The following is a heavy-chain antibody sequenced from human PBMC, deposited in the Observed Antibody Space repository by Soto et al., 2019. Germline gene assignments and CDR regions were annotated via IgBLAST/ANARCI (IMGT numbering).Heavy chain of an antibody. CDR3: AKDRRAGGNYGFYSDF. CDR1: GFTFSSYS. V-gene: IGHV3-23*01. Sequence: PVGSLRLSCASSGFTFSSYSMTWVRQAPGKGLEWVSFSSATGAGTYYADSVKGRFTISRDNSKNTLYLQMTSLRADDTAVYYCAKDRRAGGNYGFYSDFWGQGALVTVSS. CDR2: SSATGAGT. J-gene: IGHJ4*02. D-gene: IGHD1-7*01.